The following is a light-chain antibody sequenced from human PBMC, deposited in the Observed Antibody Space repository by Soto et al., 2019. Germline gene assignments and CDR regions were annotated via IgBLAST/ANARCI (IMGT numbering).Light chain of an antibody. J-gene: IGKJ5*01. Sequence: EIVLTQSPATLSLSPGERATLSCRASQSVSSYLAWYQQKPGQAPRLLIYDASNRATGIPARFSGSGSGTDLTLTISSLEPEDFAVYYCQQRSNWPITFGQGTRLE. V-gene: IGKV3-11*01. CDR3: QQRSNWPIT. CDR1: QSVSSY. CDR2: DAS.